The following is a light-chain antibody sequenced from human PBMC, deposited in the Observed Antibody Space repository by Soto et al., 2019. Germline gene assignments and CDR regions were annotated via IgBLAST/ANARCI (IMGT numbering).Light chain of an antibody. Sequence: QSALTQPAPVSGSPGQSIAISCTGTSSDVGGYNYVSWYQQHPGKAPKLILCDVSNRPSGVSDRFSGSKSGNTASLTISGLQTEDEADYYCSSYTTSRTYVFGTGTKVTVL. CDR3: SSYTTSRTYV. V-gene: IGLV2-14*01. CDR1: SSDVGGYNY. CDR2: DVS. J-gene: IGLJ1*01.